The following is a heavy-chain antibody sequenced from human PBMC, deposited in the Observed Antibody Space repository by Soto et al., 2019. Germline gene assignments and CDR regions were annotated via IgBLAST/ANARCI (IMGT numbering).Heavy chain of an antibody. J-gene: IGHJ6*01. CDR3: AKDVSGRGSYYYYFGMDV. CDR1: VFTFDDYA. Sequence: GGSLRLSCAASVFTFDDYAMHWVRQPPGKGLEWVAGISWNSGSMRYRDSVKARFTISRDDAKNSLFLQMNSLTPEDTAIYYCAKDVSGRGSYYYYFGMDVWGHGTTVTVSS. D-gene: IGHD3-16*01. V-gene: IGHV3-9*01. CDR2: ISWNSGSM.